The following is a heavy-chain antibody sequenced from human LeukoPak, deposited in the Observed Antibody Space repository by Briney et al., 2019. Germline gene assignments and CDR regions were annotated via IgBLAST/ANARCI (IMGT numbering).Heavy chain of an antibody. V-gene: IGHV1-2*02. J-gene: IGHJ5*02. CDR2: INPNSGGT. Sequence: ASVKVSCKASGYTFTGYYMHWVRQAPGQRLEWMGWINPNSGGTNYAQKFQGRVTMTRDTSISTAYMELSRLRSDDTAVYYCARVSHDSSGYYYWFDPWGQGTLVTVSS. CDR3: ARVSHDSSGYYYWFDP. D-gene: IGHD3-22*01. CDR1: GYTFTGYY.